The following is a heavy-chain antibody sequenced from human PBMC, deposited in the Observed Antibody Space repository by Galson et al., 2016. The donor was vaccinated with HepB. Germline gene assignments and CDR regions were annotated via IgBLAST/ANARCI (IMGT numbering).Heavy chain of an antibody. CDR2: IHYSGTT. CDR1: GGFISTHY. J-gene: IGHJ3*02. V-gene: IGHV4-59*11. CDR3: ARGGVDAFDI. D-gene: IGHD3-16*01. Sequence: ETLSLTCSVSGGFISTHYWSWIRQPPGKGLEWIGYIHYSGTTIYNPSLKSRVTLSVDTSKDQFSLKLNSVTAADRAVYYCARGGVDAFDIWGQGTLVTVSS.